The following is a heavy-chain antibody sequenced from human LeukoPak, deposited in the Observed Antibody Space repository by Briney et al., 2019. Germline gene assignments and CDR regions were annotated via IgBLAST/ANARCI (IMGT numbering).Heavy chain of an antibody. D-gene: IGHD6-13*01. Sequence: GGSLRLSCAASGFTFSDYYMSWIRQAPGKGLEWVSYVSGSGSPIYYPDSVKGRFTISRDNAKNSLYLQMNSLRAEDTAVYYCARDVIAAAGTFDPRGQGTLVTVSS. CDR2: VSGSGSPI. CDR3: ARDVIAAAGTFDP. V-gene: IGHV3-11*01. CDR1: GFTFSDYY. J-gene: IGHJ5*02.